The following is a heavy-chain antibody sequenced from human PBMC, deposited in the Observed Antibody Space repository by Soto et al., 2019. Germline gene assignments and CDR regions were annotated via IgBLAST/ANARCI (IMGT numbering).Heavy chain of an antibody. CDR2: ISGSGGST. CDR3: ANLYLGRTTVVTPVDY. J-gene: IGHJ4*02. V-gene: IGHV3-23*01. CDR1: GFTFSSYA. Sequence: GGSLRLSCAASGFTFSSYAMSWVRQAPGKGLEWVSAISGSGGSTYYADSVKGRFTISRDNSKNTLYLQMNSLRAEDTAVYYCANLYLGRTTVVTPVDYWGQGTLVTVSS. D-gene: IGHD4-17*01.